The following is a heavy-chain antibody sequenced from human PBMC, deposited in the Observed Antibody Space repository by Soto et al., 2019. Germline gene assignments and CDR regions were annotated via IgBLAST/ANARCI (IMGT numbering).Heavy chain of an antibody. D-gene: IGHD5-12*01. J-gene: IGHJ4*02. CDR1: GGSISSSSYY. Sequence: SETLSLTCTVSGGSISSSSYYWGWIRQPPGKGLEWIGIIYYSGSTYYNPSLKSRVTISVDTSKNQFSLKLSSVTAADTAVYYCASRGRDGYNSYFDYWGQGTLVTVSS. V-gene: IGHV4-39*01. CDR3: ASRGRDGYNSYFDY. CDR2: IYYSGST.